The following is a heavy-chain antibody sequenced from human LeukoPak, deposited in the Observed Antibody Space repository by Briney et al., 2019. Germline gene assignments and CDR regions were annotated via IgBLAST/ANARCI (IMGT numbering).Heavy chain of an antibody. D-gene: IGHD4-23*01. J-gene: IGHJ4*02. CDR3: RIDLDYRGYSNIAH. Sequence: PGGSLRLSWAASTCTFSSYWMHWVRQAPGKGLVWVSRIKGDGSDIIYADSVKGRFTISRDNAKSTLYLQMNSLRAEDTAVYYCRIDLDYRGYSNIAHCGQGTLVTVSS. CDR1: TCTFSSYW. V-gene: IGHV3-74*01. CDR2: IKGDGSDI.